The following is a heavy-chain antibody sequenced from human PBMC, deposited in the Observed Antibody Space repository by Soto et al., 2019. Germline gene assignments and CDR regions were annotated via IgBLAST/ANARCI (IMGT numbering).Heavy chain of an antibody. CDR2: IYYSGST. CDR1: GGSISSSSYY. Sequence: SETLSLTCTVSGGSISSSSYYWGWIRQPPGKGLEWIGSIYYSGSTYYNPSLKSRVTISVDTSKNQFSLKLSSVTAADTAVYYCARHRQEVTIFGVVISEYFDYWGQGTLVTVSS. V-gene: IGHV4-39*01. CDR3: ARHRQEVTIFGVVISEYFDY. D-gene: IGHD3-3*01. J-gene: IGHJ4*02.